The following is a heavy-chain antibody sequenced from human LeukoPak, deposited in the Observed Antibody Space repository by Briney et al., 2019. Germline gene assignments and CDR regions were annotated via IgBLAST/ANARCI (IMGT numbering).Heavy chain of an antibody. V-gene: IGHV3-21*01. CDR2: ISSSSSYI. CDR3: ASYPVAGTFGMDV. CDR1: GFTFSSYS. J-gene: IGHJ6*02. D-gene: IGHD6-19*01. Sequence: GGSLRLSCAASGFTFSSYSMTWVRQAPGKGLEWVSSISSSSSYIYYADSVKGRFTISRDNAKNSLYLQMNSLRAEDTAVYYCASYPVAGTFGMDVWGQGTTVTVSS.